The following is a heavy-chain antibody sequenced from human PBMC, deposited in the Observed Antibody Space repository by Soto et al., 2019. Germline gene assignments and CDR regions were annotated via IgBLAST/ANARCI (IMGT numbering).Heavy chain of an antibody. CDR3: ARRYSSGFDY. Sequence: TSETICVTRSVAGGKIGGYGWSWIRQPPGKGLEWIGYIFYSGSTNYNPSLKSRVTISVDTSKNQFSLKLSSVTAADTAVYYCARRYSSGFDYWGQGTLVTVSS. V-gene: IGHV4-59*08. CDR2: IFYSGST. J-gene: IGHJ4*02. D-gene: IGHD6-19*01. CDR1: GGKIGGYG.